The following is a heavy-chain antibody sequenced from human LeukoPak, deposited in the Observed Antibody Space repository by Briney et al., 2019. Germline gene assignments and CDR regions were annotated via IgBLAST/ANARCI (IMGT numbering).Heavy chain of an antibody. CDR2: ISGSGGST. D-gene: IGHD3-10*01. J-gene: IGHJ4*02. Sequence: PGGSLRLSCAASGFTFSSYAMSWVRQAPGKGLEWVSAISGSGGSTYYADSVKGRFTISRDNSKNTLYLQMNSLRAEDTAVYYCARVPTSITMVREYYFDYWGQGTLVTVSS. CDR3: ARVPTSITMVREYYFDY. V-gene: IGHV3-23*01. CDR1: GFTFSSYA.